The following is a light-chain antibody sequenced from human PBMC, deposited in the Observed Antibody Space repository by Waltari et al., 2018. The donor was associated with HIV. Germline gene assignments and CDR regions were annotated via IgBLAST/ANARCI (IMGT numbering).Light chain of an antibody. CDR1: ALTKQY. CDR3: QSADSSGVDFVV. V-gene: IGLV3-25*03. Sequence: DLTQPPSVSVPPGQTATITCTGAALTKQYGYWYQKKAGQAPVLLINKDSERLSGIPERFSGSSSGTSLTLTINGVRAEDEAEYYCQSADSSGVDFVVFGGGTKLTVL. J-gene: IGLJ2*01. CDR2: KDS.